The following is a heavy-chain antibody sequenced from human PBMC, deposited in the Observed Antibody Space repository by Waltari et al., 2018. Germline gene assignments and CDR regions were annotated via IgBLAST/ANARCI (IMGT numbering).Heavy chain of an antibody. J-gene: IGHJ6*03. CDR3: ARAPRPRGNYYYYYMDV. V-gene: IGHV1-69*04. Sequence: QVQLVQSGAEVKKPGSSVKVSCKASGGTFSSYAISWVRQAPGQGLEWMGGIIPILGIANYAQKFQGRVTITADESTSTAYMELSSLRSEDTAVYYCARAPRPRGNYYYYYMDVWGKGTTVTVSS. CDR1: GGTFSSYA. CDR2: IIPILGIA. D-gene: IGHD3-10*01.